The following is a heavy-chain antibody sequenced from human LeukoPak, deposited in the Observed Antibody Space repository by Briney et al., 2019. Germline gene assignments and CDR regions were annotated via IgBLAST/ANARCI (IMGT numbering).Heavy chain of an antibody. CDR2: IYYSGST. D-gene: IGHD5-12*01. J-gene: IGHJ4*02. Sequence: SQTLSLTCTVSGGSISSGDYYWSWIRQPPGKGLEWIGYIYYSGSTYYNPSLESRVIISGDTSKNQFSLKLNSVTAADTAVYYCARVVAEIDYWGQGTLVTASS. CDR3: ARVVAEIDY. V-gene: IGHV4-30-4*01. CDR1: GGSISSGDYY.